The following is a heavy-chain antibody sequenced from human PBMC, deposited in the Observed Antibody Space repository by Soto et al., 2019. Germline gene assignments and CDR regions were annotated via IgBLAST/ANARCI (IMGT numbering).Heavy chain of an antibody. CDR2: IMPFFGSG. V-gene: IGHV1-69*01. J-gene: IGHJ4*02. Sequence: QVYLVQSGAEVKKPGSSVKVSCKALRGTFTNYAFSWVRQAPGQDLEWMGGIMPFFGSGNYAQKFQCRINITADESTSSVYLELTSLRSEDTAVYYCARDRAGYYSHFVYWGQGTLVTVSS. D-gene: IGHD3-22*01. CDR1: RGTFTNYA. CDR3: ARDRAGYYSHFVY.